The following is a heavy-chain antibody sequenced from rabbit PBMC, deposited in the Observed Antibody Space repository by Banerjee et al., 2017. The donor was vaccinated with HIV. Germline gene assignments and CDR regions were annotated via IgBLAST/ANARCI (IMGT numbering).Heavy chain of an antibody. CDR3: VRWGASSSGLYILEWLDL. CDR2: IGAGSGTT. Sequence: QEQLEESGGGLVKPEGSLTLSCKASGFDFSYYGISWVRQAPGKGLEWIGCIGAGSGTTYYATWAKGRFTISKTSSTTVALQMTSLTAADTATCFCVRWGASSSGLYILEWLDLWGPGTLVTVS. D-gene: IGHD1-1*01. CDR1: GFDFSYYG. J-gene: IGHJ5*01. V-gene: IGHV1S45*01.